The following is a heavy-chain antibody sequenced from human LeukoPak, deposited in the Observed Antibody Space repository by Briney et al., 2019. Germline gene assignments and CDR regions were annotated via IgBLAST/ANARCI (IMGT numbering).Heavy chain of an antibody. CDR1: GFTFDDYA. Sequence: PGGSLRLSCAASGFTFDDYAMHWVRQAPGKGLEWVSGISWNSGSIGYADSVKGRFTISRDNAKNSLYLQMNSLRAEDTAVYYCARGYSIVGATLDYWGQGTLVTVSS. CDR2: ISWNSGSI. V-gene: IGHV3-9*01. D-gene: IGHD1-26*01. CDR3: ARGYSIVGATLDY. J-gene: IGHJ4*02.